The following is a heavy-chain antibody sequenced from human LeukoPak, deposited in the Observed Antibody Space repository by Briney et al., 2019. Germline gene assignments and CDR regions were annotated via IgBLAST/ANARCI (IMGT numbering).Heavy chain of an antibody. CDR1: GGSISSYY. CDR3: ARQGGGFWYFDL. D-gene: IGHD6-25*01. CDR2: IYYSGST. J-gene: IGHJ2*01. V-gene: IGHV4-59*08. Sequence: PSETPSLTCTASGGSISSYYWSWIRQPPGKGLEWIGYIYYSGSTNYNPSLKSRVTISVDTSKNQFSLKLSSVTAADTAVYYCARQGGGFWYFDLWGRGTLVTVSS.